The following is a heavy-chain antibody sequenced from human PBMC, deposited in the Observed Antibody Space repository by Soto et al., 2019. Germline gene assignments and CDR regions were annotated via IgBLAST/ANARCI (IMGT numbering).Heavy chain of an antibody. CDR3: AMDLYGGRSRFDY. Sequence: QVQLVESGGSVVQPGRSLRLSCVASGFTFSNNGIHWVRQAPGKGLEWVAVISSDGSKKYYADSVKGRFTISRDNSKNTLYLQMNSLRAEDTAVYYCAMDLYGGRSRFDYWGQGTLVTVSS. CDR2: ISSDGSKK. CDR1: GFTFSNNG. D-gene: IGHD2-15*01. J-gene: IGHJ4*02. V-gene: IGHV3-30*03.